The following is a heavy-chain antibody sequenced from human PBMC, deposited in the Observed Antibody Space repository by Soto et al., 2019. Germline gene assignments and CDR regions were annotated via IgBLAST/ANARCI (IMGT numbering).Heavy chain of an antibody. D-gene: IGHD3-10*01. J-gene: IGHJ6*02. V-gene: IGHV3-23*01. CDR2: ISGSGGST. Sequence: EVQLLESGGGLVQPGGSLRLSCAASGFTFSSYAMRWVLQAPGKGPEWVSAISGSGGSTYYADSVKGRFTISRDNSKNTLYLQMNSLRAEDTAVYDCAKADGELLYEAYVMDVWGQGTTVTVSS. CDR1: GFTFSSYA. CDR3: AKADGELLYEAYVMDV.